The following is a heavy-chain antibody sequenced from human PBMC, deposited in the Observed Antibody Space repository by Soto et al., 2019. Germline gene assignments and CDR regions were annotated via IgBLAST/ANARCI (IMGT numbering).Heavy chain of an antibody. J-gene: IGHJ6*02. V-gene: IGHV3-33*01. D-gene: IGHD6-19*01. Sequence: QVQLVESGGGVVQPGRSLRLSCAASGFTFSSYGMHWVRQAPGKGLEWVAVIWYDGSNKYYADSVKGRFTISRDNSKNTLYLQMNRLRAEDTAVYYCARDLLYSSGWKYGMDVWGQGTTVTVSS. CDR3: ARDLLYSSGWKYGMDV. CDR1: GFTFSSYG. CDR2: IWYDGSNK.